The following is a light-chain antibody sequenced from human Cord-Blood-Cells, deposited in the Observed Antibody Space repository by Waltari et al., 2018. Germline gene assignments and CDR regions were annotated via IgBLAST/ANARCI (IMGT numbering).Light chain of an antibody. CDR2: GAS. J-gene: IGKJ5*01. V-gene: IGKV3-20*01. CDR3: QQYGSSPPIT. Sequence: EIVLTQSPGPLSLSPGERATVSCRASQSVSSSYLAWYQQKPGQAPRLLIYGASSRATGIPDRFSGSGSGTDFTLTISRLEPEDFAVYYCQQYGSSPPITFGQGTRLEIK. CDR1: QSVSSSY.